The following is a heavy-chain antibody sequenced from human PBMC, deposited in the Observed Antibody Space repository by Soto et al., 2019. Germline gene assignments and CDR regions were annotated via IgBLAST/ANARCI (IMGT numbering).Heavy chain of an antibody. CDR3: AKAAYDYVWGSYRYLALDY. V-gene: IGHV3-23*01. D-gene: IGHD3-16*02. CDR2: ISGSGGST. CDR1: GFTFSSYA. Sequence: PGGSLRLSCAASGFTFSSYAMSWVRQAPGKGLEWVSAISGSGGSTYYADSVKGRFTISRDNSKNTLYLQMNSLRAEDTAVYYCAKAAYDYVWGSYRYLALDYWGQGTLVTVS. J-gene: IGHJ4*02.